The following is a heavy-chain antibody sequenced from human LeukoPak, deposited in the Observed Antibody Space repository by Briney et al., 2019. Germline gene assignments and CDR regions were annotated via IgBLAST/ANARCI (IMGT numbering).Heavy chain of an antibody. CDR1: GGTFSSYA. Sequence: GASVKVSCKASGGTFSSYAISWVRQAPGQGLEWMGGIIPIFGTANYAQKFPGRVTITADKSTSTAYMELSSLSSEDTAVYYCAREPSGYCSGGSCDWFGPWGQGTLVTVSS. D-gene: IGHD2-15*01. V-gene: IGHV1-69*06. CDR2: IIPIFGTA. J-gene: IGHJ5*02. CDR3: AREPSGYCSGGSCDWFGP.